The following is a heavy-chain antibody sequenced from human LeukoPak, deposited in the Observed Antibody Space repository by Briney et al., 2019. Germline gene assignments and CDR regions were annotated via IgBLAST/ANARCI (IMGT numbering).Heavy chain of an antibody. CDR2: IYYSGST. D-gene: IGHD3-3*01. CDR1: GGSISSSSYY. CDR3: ARDFYHYDFWSGYPGGWFDP. J-gene: IGHJ5*02. Sequence: SETLSLTCTVSGGSISSSSYYWGWIRQPPGKGLEWIGSIYYSGSTYYNPSLKSRVTISVDTSKNQFSLKLSSVTAADTAVYYCARDFYHYDFWSGYPGGWFDPWGQGTLVTVSS. V-gene: IGHV4-39*02.